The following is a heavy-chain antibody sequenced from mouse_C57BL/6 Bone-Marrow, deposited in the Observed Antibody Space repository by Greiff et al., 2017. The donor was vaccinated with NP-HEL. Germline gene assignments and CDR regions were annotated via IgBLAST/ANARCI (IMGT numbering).Heavy chain of an antibody. J-gene: IGHJ1*03. Sequence: EVNVVESGGGLVKPGGSLKLSCAASGFTFSSYAMSWVRQTPEKRLEWVATISDGGSYTYYPDNVKGRFTISRDNAKNNLYLQMSHLKAEDTAMYYCARDDGINWYFDVGGTGTTVTVSS. CDR2: ISDGGSYT. V-gene: IGHV5-4*01. CDR3: ARDDGINWYFDV. CDR1: GFTFSSYA.